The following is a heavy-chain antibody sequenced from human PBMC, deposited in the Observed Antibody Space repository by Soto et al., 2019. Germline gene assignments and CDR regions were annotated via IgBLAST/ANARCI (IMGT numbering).Heavy chain of an antibody. CDR2: ISYDGSNK. CDR1: GFTFSSYA. V-gene: IGHV3-30-3*01. CDR3: ARESAVASTAFDY. J-gene: IGHJ4*02. Sequence: SVTLSYAASGFTFSSYAMHWVRQAPGKGLEWVAVISYDGSNKYYADSVKGRFTISRGNSKNTLYLQMNSLRAEDTAVYYCARESAVASTAFDYWGQGTLDTVSS. D-gene: IGHD6-19*01.